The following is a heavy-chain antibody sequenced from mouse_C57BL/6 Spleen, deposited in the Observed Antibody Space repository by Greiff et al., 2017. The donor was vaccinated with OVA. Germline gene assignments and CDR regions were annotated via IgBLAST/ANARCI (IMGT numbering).Heavy chain of an antibody. J-gene: IGHJ4*01. V-gene: IGHV1-55*01. CDR2: IYPGSGST. Sequence: QVQLQQSGAELVKPGASVKMSCKASGYTFTSYWITWVKQRPGQGLEWIGDIYPGSGSTNYNEKFKSKATLTVDTSSSTAYMQLSSLTSEDSAVYYCARSDSAYYSDYEGENYAMDYWGQGTSVTVSS. D-gene: IGHD2-5*01. CDR1: GYTFTSYW. CDR3: ARSDSAYYSDYEGENYAMDY.